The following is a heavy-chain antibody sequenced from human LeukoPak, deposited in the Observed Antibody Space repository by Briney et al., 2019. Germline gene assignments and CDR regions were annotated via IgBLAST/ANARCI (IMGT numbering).Heavy chain of an antibody. Sequence: PGGSLRLSCAASGLTFSTYAMRWIRQAPGEGLEWVSSIGGGGTTSYADSVKGRFTISRDLSKITVYLQMNSLRAEDTAVYYCAQDRGARYPFGMDVWGQGTTVTVSS. CDR3: AQDRGARYPFGMDV. CDR2: IGGGGTT. J-gene: IGHJ6*02. V-gene: IGHV3-23*01. D-gene: IGHD2-2*01. CDR1: GLTFSTYA.